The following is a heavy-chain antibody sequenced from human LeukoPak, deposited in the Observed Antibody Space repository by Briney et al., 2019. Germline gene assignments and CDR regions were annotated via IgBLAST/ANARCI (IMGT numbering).Heavy chain of an antibody. CDR1: GGAFSVFY. J-gene: IGHJ6*03. CDR2: INYRGST. CDR3: ARCPTYCSSTSCLSYYYYMDV. D-gene: IGHD2-2*01. Sequence: AETLSLTCAVYGGAFSVFYWSWIRQPPGGGVEGIGEINYRGSTNYNPSLKSRVTISVDTSKNHFSLKLSSVTSSDTAVYYCARCPTYCSSTSCLSYYYYMDVWGKGTPVTVSS. V-gene: IGHV4-34*01.